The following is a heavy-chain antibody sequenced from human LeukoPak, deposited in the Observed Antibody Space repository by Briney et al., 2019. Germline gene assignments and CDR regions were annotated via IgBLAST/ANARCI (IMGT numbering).Heavy chain of an antibody. Sequence: GSLRLSCTASGFAFGEHGMSWVRQVPGKGLEWVSGINWSGGSIGYSDPVRGRFTISRDNAKNSLYLQMDSLRAEDTALYYCARAPITSPFYFDCWGQGTLVTVSS. CDR3: ARAPITSPFYFDC. D-gene: IGHD2-2*01. CDR1: GFAFGEHG. CDR2: INWSGGSI. J-gene: IGHJ4*02. V-gene: IGHV3-20*04.